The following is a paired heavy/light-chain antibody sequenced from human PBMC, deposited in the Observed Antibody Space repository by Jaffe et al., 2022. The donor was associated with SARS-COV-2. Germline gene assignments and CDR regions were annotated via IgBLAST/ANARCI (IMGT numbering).Light chain of an antibody. CDR3: QVWDSSSDHVL. J-gene: IGLJ2*01. CDR1: NIGGKS. V-gene: IGLV3-21*04. Sequence: SYVLTQPPSVSVAPGKTARITCEGNNIGGKSVHWYQQRPGQAPVLVIYYDSDRPSGIPERFSGSNSGNTATLTISRVEAGDEADYYCQVWDSSSDHVLFGGGTKLTVL. CDR2: YDS.
Heavy chain of an antibody. V-gene: IGHV4-39*01. J-gene: IGHJ2*01. CDR1: GGSSSSSNYY. Sequence: QLQLQESGPGLVKPSETLSLTCTVSGGSSSSSNYYWGWIRQPPGKGLEWIGSIYSSGSTYYNPSLKSRVTISVDTSNKQFSLKLTSVTAADTAVYYCARSLYYYNSSSGGDYVVWYFDLWGRGTLVTVSS. CDR2: IYSSGST. CDR3: ARSLYYYNSSSGGDYVVWYFDL. D-gene: IGHD3-22*01.